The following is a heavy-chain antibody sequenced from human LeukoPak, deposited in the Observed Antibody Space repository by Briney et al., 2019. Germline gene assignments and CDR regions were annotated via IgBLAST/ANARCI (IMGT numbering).Heavy chain of an antibody. CDR1: GFTFSTYV. V-gene: IGHV3-64D*06. Sequence: GGSLRLSCSVSGFTFSTYVMHWVRQAPGKGLEYVSAISSNGDNTYYADSVKGRFTIPRDNSKNTLYLQMSSLRADDTAVYYCVRGTGYWGQGTLVTVSS. CDR2: ISSNGDNT. J-gene: IGHJ4*02. CDR3: VRGTGY.